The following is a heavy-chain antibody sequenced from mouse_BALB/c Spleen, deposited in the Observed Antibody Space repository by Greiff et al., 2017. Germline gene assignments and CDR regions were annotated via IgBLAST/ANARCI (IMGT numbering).Heavy chain of an antibody. CDR1: GFTFSSFG. D-gene: IGHD2-3*01. CDR3: ARGSRGVDGYYLYWYFDV. Sequence: EVKLVESGGGLVQPGGSRKLSCAASGFTFSSFGMHWVRQAPEKGLEWVAYISSGSSTIYYADTVKGRFTISRDNPKNTLFLQMSSLRSEDTAMYYCARGSRGVDGYYLYWYFDVWGAGTTVTVSS. V-gene: IGHV5-17*02. CDR2: ISSGSSTI. J-gene: IGHJ1*01.